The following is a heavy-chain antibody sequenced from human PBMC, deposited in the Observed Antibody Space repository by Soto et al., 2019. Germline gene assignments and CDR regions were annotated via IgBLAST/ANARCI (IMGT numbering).Heavy chain of an antibody. CDR2: IIPIFGTA. V-gene: IGHV1-69*01. CDR3: ARVAIAVAGIRAFDI. D-gene: IGHD6-19*01. CDR1: GGPFISYA. J-gene: IGHJ3*02. Sequence: SVKVSCTASGGPFISYAIIWVRQAPGQGLEWMGGIIPIFGTANYAQKFQGRVTITADESTSTAYMELSSLRSEDTAVYYCARVAIAVAGIRAFDIWGQGTMVTVSS.